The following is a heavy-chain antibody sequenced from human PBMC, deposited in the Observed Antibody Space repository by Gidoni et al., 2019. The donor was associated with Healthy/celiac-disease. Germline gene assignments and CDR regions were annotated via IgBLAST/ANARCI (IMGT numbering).Heavy chain of an antibody. CDR1: GCTFSRYA. D-gene: IGHD2-21*02. Sequence: EVQLVESGGGLVQPGGSLRLSCSASGCTFSRYAMHWVRQAPGKGLEYVSAISSNGGSTYYADSVKGRFTISRDNSKNTLYLQMSSLRAEDTAVYYCVKDLEVVTAIDYYYGMDVWGQGTTVTVSS. CDR2: ISSNGGST. V-gene: IGHV3-64D*06. CDR3: VKDLEVVTAIDYYYGMDV. J-gene: IGHJ6*02.